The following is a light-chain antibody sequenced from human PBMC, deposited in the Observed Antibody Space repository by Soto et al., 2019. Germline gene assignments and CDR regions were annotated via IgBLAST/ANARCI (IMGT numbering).Light chain of an antibody. Sequence: DIQVTQSPSSLSASVGDRVTITCRASQSISSYLNWYQHRPGKAPNVLINVASTLRSGVPSRFSGSGSGTDFNLTINSLQPEDFATYFCQQSFTTPLTFGGGTKVDIK. CDR2: VAS. J-gene: IGKJ4*01. CDR1: QSISSY. V-gene: IGKV1-39*01. CDR3: QQSFTTPLT.